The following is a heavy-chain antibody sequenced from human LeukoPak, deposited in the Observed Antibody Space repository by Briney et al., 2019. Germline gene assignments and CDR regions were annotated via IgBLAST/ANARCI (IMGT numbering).Heavy chain of an antibody. CDR3: AKEGDYCSSSGCHKRGIDY. CDR2: IWYDGSHD. CDR1: GFTFSHYA. J-gene: IGHJ4*02. V-gene: IGHV3-33*06. D-gene: IGHD2-2*01. Sequence: GTSLRLSRAASGFTFSHYAMHWVRQAPGKGLEWVAVIWYDGSHDTYTDSVKGRFTVSRDNFKNVLHLQMNSLRVEDTAVYYCAKEGDYCSSSGCHKRGIDYWGQGTLVTVSS.